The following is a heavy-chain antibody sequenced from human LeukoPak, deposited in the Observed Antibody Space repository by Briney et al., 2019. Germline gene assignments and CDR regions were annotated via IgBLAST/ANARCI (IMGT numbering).Heavy chain of an antibody. D-gene: IGHD6-6*01. CDR3: ARAPPASYYYDY. V-gene: IGHV3-23*01. Sequence: HPGGSLRLSCAASGFTFSSYAMSWVRQAPGKGLEWVSAISGSGGSTYYADSVKGRFTISRDNSKNTLYLQMNSLRAEDTAVYYCARAPPASYYYDYWGQGTLVTVSS. CDR1: GFTFSSYA. J-gene: IGHJ4*02. CDR2: ISGSGGST.